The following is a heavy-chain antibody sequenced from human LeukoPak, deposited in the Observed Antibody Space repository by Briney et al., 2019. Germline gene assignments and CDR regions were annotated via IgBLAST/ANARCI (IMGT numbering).Heavy chain of an antibody. D-gene: IGHD5-12*01. J-gene: IGHJ3*02. CDR3: ARGISGGYDSAFDI. V-gene: IGHV4-59*01. CDR1: RGFISRYY. Sequence: PSETLSLTRTGSRGFISRYYWSWIRQPSGKGLEWIGDIYYSWRTNDNPSLQSPVPISVATSKNHVSLKLSSVTAADTAVYYCARGISGGYDSAFDIWGQGTMVTVSS. CDR2: IYYSWRT.